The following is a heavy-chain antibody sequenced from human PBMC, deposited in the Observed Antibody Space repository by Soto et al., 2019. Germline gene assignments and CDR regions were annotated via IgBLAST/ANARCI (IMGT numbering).Heavy chain of an antibody. CDR3: ARVRAVPASFNP. Sequence: ASVKVSCKASGYTITDDYLHSVRQAPGQGLEWMGWISPNSGATNYAQKFQGRVTMTRDTSISTAYMEVRSLRSDDTAMYYCARVRAVPASFNPWGQGTLVTVSS. CDR1: GYTITDDY. D-gene: IGHD6-19*01. V-gene: IGHV1-2*02. CDR2: ISPNSGAT. J-gene: IGHJ5*02.